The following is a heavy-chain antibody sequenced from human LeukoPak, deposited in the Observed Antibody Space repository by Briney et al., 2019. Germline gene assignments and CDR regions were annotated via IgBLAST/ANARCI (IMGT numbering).Heavy chain of an antibody. J-gene: IGHJ6*02. V-gene: IGHV1-18*01. CDR3: ARPLGDILTGHTYYYYYGMDV. CDR1: GYTFTSYG. CDR2: ISAYNGNT. Sequence: VASVKVSCKASGYTFTSYGISWVRQAPGQGLEWMGWISAYNGNTNYAQKLQGRVTMTTDTSTSTAYMELRSLRSDDTAVYYCARPLGDILTGHTYYYYYGMDVWGQGTTVTVSS. D-gene: IGHD3-9*01.